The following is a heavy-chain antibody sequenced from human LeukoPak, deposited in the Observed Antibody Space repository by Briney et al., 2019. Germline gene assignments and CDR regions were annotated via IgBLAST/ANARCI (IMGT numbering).Heavy chain of an antibody. CDR3: AKMQWLATNYY. CDR1: GFXFSSYG. CDR2: ISYDGSNK. J-gene: IGHJ4*02. V-gene: IGHV3-30*18. D-gene: IGHD6-19*01. Sequence: GGSLRLSCAASGFXFSSYGMHWVRQAPGKGREWVAVISYDGSNKFYADSVKGRFTVSRDNSKNTLYLQMNSLRPEDTAVYFCAKMQWLATNYYWGQGTLVTVSS.